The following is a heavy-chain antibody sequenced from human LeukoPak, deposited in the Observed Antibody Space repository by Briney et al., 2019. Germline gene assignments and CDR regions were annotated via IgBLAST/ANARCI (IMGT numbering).Heavy chain of an antibody. CDR2: GYHGGNT. CDR3: ARSYSGSFLY. V-gene: IGHV4-38-2*02. J-gene: IGHJ1*01. CDR1: GYSISNGYY. Sequence: SETLSLTCTVSGYSISNGYYWGWIRPPPGKGLEFIGIGYHGGNTYYKASLKSRVNISLDTSKNQFSLRLSSVTAADTAVYYCARSYSGSFLYWGQGALVTVSS. D-gene: IGHD1-26*01.